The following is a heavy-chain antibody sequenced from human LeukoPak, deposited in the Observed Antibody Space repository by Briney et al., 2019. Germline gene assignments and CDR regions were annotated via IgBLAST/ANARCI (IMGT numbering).Heavy chain of an antibody. D-gene: IGHD5-12*01. CDR1: GGSFSGYY. CDR3: ARADIVATVYDY. Sequence: SETLSLTCAVYGGSFSGYYWSGIRQPPGKGREGIGEVNHSGSTNYNPSLKSRVTISVDTSKNQFSLKLSPVTAADTAVYYCARADIVATVYDYWGQGTLVTVSS. V-gene: IGHV4-34*01. J-gene: IGHJ4*02. CDR2: VNHSGST.